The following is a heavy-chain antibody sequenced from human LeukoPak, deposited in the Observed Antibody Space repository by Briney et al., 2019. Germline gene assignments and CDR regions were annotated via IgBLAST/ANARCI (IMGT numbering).Heavy chain of an antibody. CDR3: ASGGGATVGMDV. CDR2: ISGSGGST. V-gene: IGHV3-23*01. D-gene: IGHD1-26*01. CDR1: GFTFSGYA. J-gene: IGHJ6*02. Sequence: QTGGSLRLSCAASGFTFSGYAMSWVRQAPGKGLEWVSAISGSGGSTYYADSVKGRFTISRDNSKNTLYLQMNSLRAEDTAVYYCASGGGATVGMDVWGQGTTVTVSS.